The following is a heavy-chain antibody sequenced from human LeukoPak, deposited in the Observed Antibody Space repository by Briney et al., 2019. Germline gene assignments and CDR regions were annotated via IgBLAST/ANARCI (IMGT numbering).Heavy chain of an antibody. CDR1: GGTFSSYA. CDR2: IIPIFGTA. V-gene: IGHV1-69*06. D-gene: IGHD6-6*01. J-gene: IGHJ4*02. CDR3: ARRASSSSGEDY. Sequence: EASVKVSCKASGGTFSSYAISWVRQAPGQGLEWMGGIIPIFGTANYAQKFQGRVTITADKSTSTAYMELSSLRSDDTAVYYCARRASSSSGEDYWGQGTLVTVSS.